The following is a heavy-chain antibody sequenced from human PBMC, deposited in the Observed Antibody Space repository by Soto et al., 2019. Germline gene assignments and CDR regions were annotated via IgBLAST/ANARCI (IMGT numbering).Heavy chain of an antibody. CDR2: ISYDGTEK. V-gene: IGHV3-30*03. D-gene: IGHD6-19*01. CDR1: GFTFSDYG. Sequence: QVQLVESGGGVVQPGGSLRLSCEVSGFTFSDYGMHWVRQAPGKGLDWVAVISYDGTEKYYADSVKGRFTISRDNSKNTLYLQRNRLRAEDTSVYYCASVAGTGSHFYYGMGVWGQGTTVTVSS. J-gene: IGHJ6*02. CDR3: ASVAGTGSHFYYGMGV.